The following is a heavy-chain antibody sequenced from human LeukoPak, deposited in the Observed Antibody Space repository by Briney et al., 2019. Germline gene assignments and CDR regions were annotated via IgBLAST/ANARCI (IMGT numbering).Heavy chain of an antibody. CDR1: GDSIISSRYY. J-gene: IGHJ6*02. CDR3: ARGPGRRDSCSGGSCYGYYYYGMDV. D-gene: IGHD2-15*01. Sequence: SETLSLTCTVSGDSIISSRYYWSWIRQPPGKGLEWIGEINHSGSTNYNPSLKSRVTISVDTSKNQFSLKLSSVTAADTAVYYCARGPGRRDSCSGGSCYGYYYYGMDVWGQGTTVTVSS. V-gene: IGHV4-39*07. CDR2: INHSGST.